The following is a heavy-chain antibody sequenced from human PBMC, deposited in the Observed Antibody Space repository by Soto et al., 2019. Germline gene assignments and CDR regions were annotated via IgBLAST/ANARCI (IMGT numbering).Heavy chain of an antibody. V-gene: IGHV3-74*01. CDR2: IDTDGGGT. CDR3: ATVFDV. J-gene: IGHJ4*02. CDR1: GFPFRSPR. D-gene: IGHD4-17*01. Sequence: EVQLVESGGGLVKPGGSLRVSCEASGFPFRSPRIHWVRQAQGKGLEWVSRIDTDGGGTSYADSVKGRFTISTDNAENTVYLQMNGLRVEDTAVYYCATVFDVWGQGTLVTVSS.